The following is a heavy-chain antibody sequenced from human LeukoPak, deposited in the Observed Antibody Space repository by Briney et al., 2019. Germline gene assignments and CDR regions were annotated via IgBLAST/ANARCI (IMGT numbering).Heavy chain of an antibody. CDR1: GFTFDDYA. CDR3: AKGRATMVRGPIDY. V-gene: IGHV3-9*03. D-gene: IGHD3-10*01. CDR2: ISWNSGSI. Sequence: GGSLRHTCAASGFTFDDYAMHWVRQAPGKGLEWVSGISWNSGSIGHADSVKGRFTISRDNAKNSLYLQMNSLRAEDMALYYCAKGRATMVRGPIDYWGQGTLVTVSS. J-gene: IGHJ4*02.